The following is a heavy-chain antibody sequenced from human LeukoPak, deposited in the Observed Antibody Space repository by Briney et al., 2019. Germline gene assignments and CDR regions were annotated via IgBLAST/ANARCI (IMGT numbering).Heavy chain of an antibody. J-gene: IGHJ4*02. CDR3: ARLPVAGLGYYFDY. Sequence: NPSETLSLTCTVSGGSISSGSYYWSWIRQPAGKGLEWIGRIYTSGSTNYNPSLKSRVTMSVDTSKNQFSLKLSSVTAADTAVYYCARLPVAGLGYYFDYWGQGTLVTVSS. CDR2: IYTSGST. V-gene: IGHV4-61*02. CDR1: GGSISSGSYY. D-gene: IGHD6-19*01.